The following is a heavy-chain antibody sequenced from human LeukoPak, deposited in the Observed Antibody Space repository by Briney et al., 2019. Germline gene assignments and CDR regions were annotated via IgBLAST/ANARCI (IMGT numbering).Heavy chain of an antibody. CDR1: GGSISSGSYY. CDR2: IYTDGST. V-gene: IGHV4-61*02. CDR3: ARRNTTPPGHPFVS. Sequence: SETLSLTCTVSGGSISSGSYYWSWIRQPAGKGLEWIGRIYTDGSTNYNPSLRSRVTISVDTSKNQFSLRLNSVTAADTAVYYCARRNTTPPGHPFVSWGQGTLVTVSS. J-gene: IGHJ4*02. D-gene: IGHD1-1*01.